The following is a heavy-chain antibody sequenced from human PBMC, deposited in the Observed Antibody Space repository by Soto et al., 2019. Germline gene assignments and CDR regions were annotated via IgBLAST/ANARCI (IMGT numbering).Heavy chain of an antibody. J-gene: IGHJ3*02. Sequence: ETLSLTCTVSGGSISGFYWSWIRQPPGKGLEWIGYIYYSGSTNYNPSLQSRVSISVDTSNNQFSLRLSSVTAADTAVYYCTRDTYGGGIWGQGTMVTVSS. CDR1: GGSISGFY. D-gene: IGHD4-17*01. CDR3: TRDTYGGGI. CDR2: IYYSGST. V-gene: IGHV4-59*01.